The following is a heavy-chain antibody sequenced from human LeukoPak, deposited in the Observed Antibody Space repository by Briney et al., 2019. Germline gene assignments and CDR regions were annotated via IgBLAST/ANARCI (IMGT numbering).Heavy chain of an antibody. Sequence: SETLSLTCTVSGYYISGGYYWGWIRQPPGKGLEWIGSIYQSGRTYYNLSLKSRVTILVDTSKNEFSLKLSSVTAADTAIYYCAREDDDNWFDPWGQGTLVTVSS. V-gene: IGHV4-38-2*02. CDR1: GYYISGGYY. CDR2: IYQSGRT. CDR3: AREDDDNWFDP. J-gene: IGHJ5*02.